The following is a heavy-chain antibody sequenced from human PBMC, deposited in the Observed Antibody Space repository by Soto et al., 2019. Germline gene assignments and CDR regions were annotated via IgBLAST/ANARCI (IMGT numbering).Heavy chain of an antibody. Sequence: GGSLRLSCAASEFSFNFYWMHGVRQTPGKGLVWVSRINPVGTITNYADSVEGRFIISRDNAATTLYLQMNSLSAEDTAIYYCTSDTFGLRDSWGQGTLVTVSS. D-gene: IGHD3-3*01. V-gene: IGHV3-74*01. J-gene: IGHJ4*02. CDR1: EFSFNFYW. CDR2: INPVGTIT. CDR3: TSDTFGLRDS.